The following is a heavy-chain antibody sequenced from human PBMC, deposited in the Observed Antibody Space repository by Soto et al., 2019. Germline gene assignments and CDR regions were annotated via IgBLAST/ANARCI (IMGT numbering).Heavy chain of an antibody. Sequence: PGESLKISCKGSRYSFTIYWIGWVRQMPGKGLEWMGIIYPGDSDTRYSPSFQGQVTISADKSINTAYLQWSSLKASDTAMYYCARTTRITIFGTPDYYYYYYMDVWGKGTTVTVSS. CDR3: ARTTRITIFGTPDYYYYYYMDV. CDR1: RYSFTIYW. J-gene: IGHJ6*03. D-gene: IGHD3-3*01. CDR2: IYPGDSDT. V-gene: IGHV5-51*01.